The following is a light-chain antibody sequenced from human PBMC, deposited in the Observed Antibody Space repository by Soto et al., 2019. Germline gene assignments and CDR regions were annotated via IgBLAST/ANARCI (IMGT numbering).Light chain of an antibody. Sequence: DIQMTQSPSTLSGSVGDRVSITCRASQSISSWLAWYQQKPGKAPKLLIYDASSLESGVPSRFSGSGSGTEFTLTISSLQPDDFASYYCQQYNSIRTFGQGTKGDIK. CDR2: DAS. J-gene: IGKJ1*01. CDR3: QQYNSIRT. V-gene: IGKV1-5*01. CDR1: QSISSW.